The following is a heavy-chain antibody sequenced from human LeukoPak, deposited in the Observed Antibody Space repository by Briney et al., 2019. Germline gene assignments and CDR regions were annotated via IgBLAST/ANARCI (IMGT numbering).Heavy chain of an antibody. CDR3: ARDFECHD. V-gene: IGHV4-38-2*02. Sequence: SVTLSLTCTVSGYSISSGYYWGWIRQPPGKGLEWIGSIYHSGSTYYNPSLKSRVTISVDTSKNQFSLRLSSVTAADTAVYYCARDFECHDWGQGTLVTVSS. CDR1: GYSISSGYY. CDR2: IYHSGST. J-gene: IGHJ4*02. D-gene: IGHD3-3*01.